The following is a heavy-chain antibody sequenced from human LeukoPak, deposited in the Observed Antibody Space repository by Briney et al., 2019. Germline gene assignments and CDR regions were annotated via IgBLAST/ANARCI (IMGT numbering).Heavy chain of an antibody. J-gene: IGHJ4*02. V-gene: IGHV4-4*02. CDR3: ATEYCASSSCRFDS. Sequence: SETLPLTCAVSGDSISSSNWWSWVRQPPGKGPEWIGYIYNSGSTNYNPSLKSRVTISLDTSKKQFSLKLTSVTAADTAIYYCATEYCASSSCRFDSWGQGTLVTVSS. CDR2: IYNSGST. D-gene: IGHD2-2*01. CDR1: GDSISSSNW.